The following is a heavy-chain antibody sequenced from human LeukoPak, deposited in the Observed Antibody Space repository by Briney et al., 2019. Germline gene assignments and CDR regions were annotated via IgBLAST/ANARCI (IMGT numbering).Heavy chain of an antibody. CDR2: ISGSGGST. D-gene: IGHD3-16*02. J-gene: IGHJ4*02. V-gene: IGHV3-23*01. CDR3: AKGEGYDYVWGSYRLPVFDY. CDR1: GFTFSSYA. Sequence: PGGSLRLSCAASGFTFSSYAMSWVRQAPGKGLEWVSAISGSGGSTCYADSVKGRFTISRDNSKNTLYLQMNSLRAEDTAVYYCAKGEGYDYVWGSYRLPVFDYWGQGTLVTVSS.